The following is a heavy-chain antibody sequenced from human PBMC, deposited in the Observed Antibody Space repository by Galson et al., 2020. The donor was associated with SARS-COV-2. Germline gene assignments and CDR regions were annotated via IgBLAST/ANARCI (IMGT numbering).Heavy chain of an antibody. Sequence: SGPTLVKPTQTLTLTCTFSGFSLSTSAMCVSWIRQPPGKALEWLALIDWDDDKYYSTSLKTRLTISKDTSKIQVVLTMTNMDPVDTATYYCARIRYDILTGYHYGMDVWGQGTTVTVSS. D-gene: IGHD3-9*01. J-gene: IGHJ6*02. CDR1: GFSLSTSAMC. V-gene: IGHV2-70*01. CDR2: IDWDDDK. CDR3: ARIRYDILTGYHYGMDV.